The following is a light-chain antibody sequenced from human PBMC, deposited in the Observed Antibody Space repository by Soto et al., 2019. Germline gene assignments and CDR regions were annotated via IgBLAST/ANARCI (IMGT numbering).Light chain of an antibody. V-gene: IGKV4-1*01. J-gene: IGKJ1*01. CDR1: QIVLYSSNNKNY. CDR2: WAS. Sequence: DIVMTQSPDSLAVSLGERATINCKSSQIVLYSSNNKNYLAWYQQKPGQPPKLLIYWASTRESGVPDRFSGSGSGTDFTLTISSLQAEDVAVYYCQQCNSTPWTFGQGTKVEIK. CDR3: QQCNSTPWT.